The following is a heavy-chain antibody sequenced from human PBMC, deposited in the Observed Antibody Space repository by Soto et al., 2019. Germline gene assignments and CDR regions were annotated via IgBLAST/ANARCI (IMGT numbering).Heavy chain of an antibody. Sequence: QVQLVQSVAEVKKPGASVKVSCKASGYTFTGYYLHWVRQAPGQGLEWMGWINPNSGGTNYAPKFQGWSTMTRNTSISTAYMELSRLRSDDTAVYYCARNLNSSWTGDFDYWGQGTLVTVSS. D-gene: IGHD6-13*01. CDR3: ARNLNSSWTGDFDY. CDR1: GYTFTGYY. J-gene: IGHJ4*02. CDR2: INPNSGGT. V-gene: IGHV1-2*04.